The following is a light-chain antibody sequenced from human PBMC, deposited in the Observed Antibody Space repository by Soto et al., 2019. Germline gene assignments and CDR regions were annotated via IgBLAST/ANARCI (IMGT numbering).Light chain of an antibody. J-gene: IGKJ1*01. Sequence: EIVLTQSPATLSLSPGERATLSCRASQSVSSSYLAWYQQKPAQAPRLLIYGASSSATGIPDRFSGSGSGTDFTLSISRLEPEDFAVYYCQQYGSSQWTFGQGTKV. CDR2: GAS. CDR3: QQYGSSQWT. V-gene: IGKV3-20*01. CDR1: QSVSSSY.